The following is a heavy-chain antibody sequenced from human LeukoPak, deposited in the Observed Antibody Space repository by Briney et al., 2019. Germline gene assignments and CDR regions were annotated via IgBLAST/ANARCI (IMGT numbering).Heavy chain of an antibody. CDR3: ARDPLWFGELLYEDY. Sequence: SETLSLTCTVSGGSISSYYWSWIRQPPGKGLEWIGYIYYSGSTNYNPSLKSRVTISVDTSKNQFSLKLSSVTAADTAVYYCARDPLWFGELLYEDYWGQGTLVTVSS. CDR1: GGSISSYY. D-gene: IGHD3-10*01. J-gene: IGHJ4*02. CDR2: IYYSGST. V-gene: IGHV4-59*12.